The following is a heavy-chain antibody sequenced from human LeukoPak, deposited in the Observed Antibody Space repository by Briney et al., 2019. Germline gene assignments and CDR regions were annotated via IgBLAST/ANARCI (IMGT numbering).Heavy chain of an antibody. CDR2: IRSKANSYAT. CDR1: GFTFSGSD. J-gene: IGHJ6*03. V-gene: IGHV3-73*01. CDR3: TRRGLGVVRYYYYYYMDV. D-gene: IGHD3-3*01. Sequence: PGGSLRLFRAASGFTFSGSDMHWVRQASGKGLEGVGRIRSKANSYATAYAASVEGNFTSSRDDSKNTAYLQMNSLKTEDTAVYYCTRRGLGVVRYYYYYYMDVWGKGTTVTVSS.